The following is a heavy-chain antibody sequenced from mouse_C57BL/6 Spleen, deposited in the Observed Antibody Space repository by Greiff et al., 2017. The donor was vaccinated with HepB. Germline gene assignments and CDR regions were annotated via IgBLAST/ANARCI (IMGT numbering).Heavy chain of an antibody. D-gene: IGHD3-3*01. CDR3: ARRARTRN. CDR2: INSNGGST. J-gene: IGHJ2*01. V-gene: IGHV5-6-3*01. Sequence: EVHLVESGGGLVQPGGSLKLSCAASGFTFSSYGMSWVRQTPDKRLELVATINSNGGSTYYPDSVKGRFTISRDKAKNTLYLQMSSLKSEDTAMYYCARRARTRNWGQGTTLTVSS. CDR1: GFTFSSYG.